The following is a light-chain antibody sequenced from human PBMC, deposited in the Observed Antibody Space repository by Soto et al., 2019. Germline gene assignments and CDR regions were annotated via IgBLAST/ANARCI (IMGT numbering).Light chain of an antibody. CDR2: AAS. Sequence: DIQMTQSPSSLSASVGDRVTITCRASQSISSYLNWYQQKPGKAPKLLIYAASSLQSGVPSRFSGSGSGTDFTLTISSLQPEDFATYYWQQSYSTTWTFGQATKVDIK. J-gene: IGKJ1*01. CDR1: QSISSY. V-gene: IGKV1-39*01. CDR3: QQSYSTTWT.